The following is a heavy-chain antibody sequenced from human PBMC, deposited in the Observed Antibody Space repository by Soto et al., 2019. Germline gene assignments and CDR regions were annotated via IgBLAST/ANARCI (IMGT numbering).Heavy chain of an antibody. D-gene: IGHD5-12*01. V-gene: IGHV3-30*18. CDR2: ISYDGSNK. Sequence: QVQLVESGGGVVQPGRSLRLSCAASGFTFSSYGMHWVRQAPGKGLEWVAVISYDGSNKYYADSVKGRFTISRDNSKNTLYLQMNSLRAEDTAVYYCAKASPKISDSGYDDYFDYWGQGTLVTVSS. CDR1: GFTFSSYG. CDR3: AKASPKISDSGYDDYFDY. J-gene: IGHJ4*02.